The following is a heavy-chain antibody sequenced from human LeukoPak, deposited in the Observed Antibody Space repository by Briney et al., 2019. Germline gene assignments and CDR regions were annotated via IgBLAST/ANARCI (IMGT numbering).Heavy chain of an antibody. CDR1: GDSFSNNV. V-gene: IGHV1-69*04. CDR2: IIPVLGVS. D-gene: IGHD2-15*01. Sequence: GASVKVSCKASGDSFSNNVITWVRLAPGQGLEWMGRIIPVLGVSNFARKFQGRVTITADKSTNTAHMELSRLESGDTAVYYCARYHRYCSGGSCYNYYGMDVWGQGTTVTVSS. J-gene: IGHJ6*02. CDR3: ARYHRYCSGGSCYNYYGMDV.